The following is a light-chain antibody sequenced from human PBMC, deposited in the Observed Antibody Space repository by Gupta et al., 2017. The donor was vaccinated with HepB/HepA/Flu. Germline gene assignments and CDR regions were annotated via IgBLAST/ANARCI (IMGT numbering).Light chain of an antibody. CDR1: SSNIGAGYD. J-gene: IGLJ2*01. V-gene: IGLV1-40*01. Sequence: QSVLTQPPSVSGAPGQRVTISCTGSSSNIGAGYDVHWYQQLPGTAPKLLIYGNNNRPSGVPDRFSGSKSGTSASLAITGLQAEDEADYYCQSYDRSVVFGGGTKLTV. CDR3: QSYDRSVV. CDR2: GNN.